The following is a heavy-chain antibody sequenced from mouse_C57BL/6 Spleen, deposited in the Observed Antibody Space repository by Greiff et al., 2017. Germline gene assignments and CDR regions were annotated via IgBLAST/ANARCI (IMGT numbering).Heavy chain of an antibody. D-gene: IGHD1-1*01. CDR3: ARGSPYYYGSGGFAY. J-gene: IGHJ3*01. CDR1: GYTFTSYW. V-gene: IGHV1-69*01. Sequence: QVQLQQSGAELVMPGASVKLSCKASGYTFTSYWMYWVKQRPGQGLEWIGEIDPSDSYTNYNQKFKGKFTLTVDNSSSTAYMQLSSLTSEDSAVYYCARGSPYYYGSGGFAYWGQGTLVTVSA. CDR2: IDPSDSYT.